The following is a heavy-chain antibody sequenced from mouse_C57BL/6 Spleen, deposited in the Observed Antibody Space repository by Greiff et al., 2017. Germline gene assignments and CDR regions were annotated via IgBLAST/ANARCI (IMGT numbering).Heavy chain of an antibody. CDR2: INPGSGGT. CDR3: ARGRWGYAMDC. J-gene: IGHJ4*01. D-gene: IGHD4-1*01. V-gene: IGHV1-54*01. Sequence: VQLQQSGAELVRPGTSVKVSCKASGYAFTNYLIEWVKQRPGQGLEWIGVINPGSGGTNYNEKFKGKATLTADKSSSTAYMQLSSLTSEDSAVYFCARGRWGYAMDCWGQGTSVTVSS. CDR1: GYAFTNYL.